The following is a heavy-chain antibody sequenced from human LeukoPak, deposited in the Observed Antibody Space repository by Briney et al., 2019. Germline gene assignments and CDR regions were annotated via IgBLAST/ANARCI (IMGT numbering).Heavy chain of an antibody. CDR1: GFTFSSYA. Sequence: GGSLRLSCAASGFTFSSYAMHWVRQAPGKGLEWVAVISYDGSNKYYADSVKGRFTISRDNSKNTLYLQMNSLRAEDTAVYYCARDPHYYGSGSLFDYWGQGTLVTVSS. J-gene: IGHJ4*02. V-gene: IGHV3-30*04. CDR2: ISYDGSNK. D-gene: IGHD3-10*01. CDR3: ARDPHYYGSGSLFDY.